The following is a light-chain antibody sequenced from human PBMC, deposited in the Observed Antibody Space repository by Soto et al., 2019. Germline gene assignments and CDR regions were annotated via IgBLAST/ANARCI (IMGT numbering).Light chain of an antibody. J-gene: IGLJ2*01. Sequence: SYELTQPTSVSVAPGHTARITRGGNNMGSKSVHWYQQKPGQAPVLVVYDDSDRPSGIPERFSGSISGNTATLTISRVEAGDEADYYCQVWDSGSDHVVFGGGTKVTVL. CDR3: QVWDSGSDHVV. V-gene: IGLV3-21*02. CDR2: DDS. CDR1: NMGSKS.